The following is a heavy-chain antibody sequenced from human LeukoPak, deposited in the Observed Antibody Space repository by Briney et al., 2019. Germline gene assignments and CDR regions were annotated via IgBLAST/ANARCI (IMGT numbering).Heavy chain of an antibody. J-gene: IGHJ4*02. CDR2: ISGSGGST. CDR3: AKVGGDYTPYYFDY. V-gene: IGHV3-23*01. Sequence: GGSLRLSCAASGFTFTSYAMSWVRQAPGKGLEWVSSISGSGGSTYYADSVKGRFTISRDNSKNTLYLQMNSLRAEDTAVYYCAKVGGDYTPYYFDYWGQGTLVTVSS. D-gene: IGHD4-17*01. CDR1: GFTFTSYA.